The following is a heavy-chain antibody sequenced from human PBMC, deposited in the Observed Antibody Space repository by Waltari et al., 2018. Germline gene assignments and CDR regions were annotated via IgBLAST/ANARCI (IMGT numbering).Heavy chain of an antibody. CDR2: IYYSGST. D-gene: IGHD6-13*01. CDR1: GGSISSSSYY. CDR3: ARVSSNSQGNY. J-gene: IGHJ4*02. V-gene: IGHV4-39*07. Sequence: QLQLQESGPGLVKPSETLSLTCTVSGGSISSSSYYWGWIRQPPGKGLEWIGSIYYSGSTYYNPSLKSRVTISVDTSKNQFSLKLSSVTAADTAVYYCARVSSNSQGNYWGQGTLVTVSS.